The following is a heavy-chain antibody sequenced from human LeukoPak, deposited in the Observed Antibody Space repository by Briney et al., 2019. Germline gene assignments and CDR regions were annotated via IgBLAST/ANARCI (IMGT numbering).Heavy chain of an antibody. CDR3: ARDNYDSSGYSLAFDI. D-gene: IGHD3-22*01. Sequence: ASVKVSCKASGGTFSSYAISWVRQAPGQGLEWMGGIIPIFGTANYAQKFQGRVTITTDESTSTAYMERSSLRSEDTAVYYCARDNYDSSGYSLAFDIWGQGTMVTVSS. V-gene: IGHV1-69*05. J-gene: IGHJ3*02. CDR2: IIPIFGTA. CDR1: GGTFSSYA.